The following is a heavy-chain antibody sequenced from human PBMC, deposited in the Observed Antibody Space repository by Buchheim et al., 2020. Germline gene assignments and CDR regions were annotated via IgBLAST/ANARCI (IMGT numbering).Heavy chain of an antibody. CDR2: IWYDGSNK. CDR1: GFTFSSYG. Sequence: QVQLVESGGGVVQPGRSLRLSCAASGFTFSSYGMHWVRQAPGKGLEWVAVIWYDGSNKYYADSVKGRLTISRDNSKNTLYLQMNSRRAEDTAVYYCARDDTDSSGYEGYWGQGTL. V-gene: IGHV3-33*01. J-gene: IGHJ4*02. CDR3: ARDDTDSSGYEGY. D-gene: IGHD3-22*01.